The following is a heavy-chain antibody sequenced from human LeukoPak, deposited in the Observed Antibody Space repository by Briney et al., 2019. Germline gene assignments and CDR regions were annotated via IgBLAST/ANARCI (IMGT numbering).Heavy chain of an antibody. D-gene: IGHD6-13*01. V-gene: IGHV4-34*01. CDR1: GGSFSGYY. CDR2: INHSGST. CDR3: ARVKQQLVLPYYFDY. Sequence: SETLSLTCAVYGGSFSGYYWSWIRQPPGKGLEWIGEINHSGSTNYNPSLKSRVTISVDTSKNQFSLKLSSVTAADTAVYYCARVKQQLVLPYYFDYWGQGTLVTVSS. J-gene: IGHJ4*02.